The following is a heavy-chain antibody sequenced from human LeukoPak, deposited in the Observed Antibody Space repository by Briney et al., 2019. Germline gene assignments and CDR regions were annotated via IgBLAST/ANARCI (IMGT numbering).Heavy chain of an antibody. D-gene: IGHD6-19*01. CDR1: GGSFSGYY. CDR3: ARARYDYNSGWYSSGDYFDY. J-gene: IGHJ4*02. Sequence: PSETLSLTCAVYGGSFSGYYWSWIRQPPGKGLEWIGEINHSGSTNYNPSLKSRVTISVDTSKNQFSLKLSSVTAADTAVYHCARARYDYNSGWYSSGDYFDYWGQGTLVTVSS. V-gene: IGHV4-34*01. CDR2: INHSGST.